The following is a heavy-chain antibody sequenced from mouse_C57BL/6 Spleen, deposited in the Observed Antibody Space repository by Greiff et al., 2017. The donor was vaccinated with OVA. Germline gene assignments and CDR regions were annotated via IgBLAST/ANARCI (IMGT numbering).Heavy chain of an antibody. D-gene: IGHD1-1*02. CDR2: IDPSDSET. V-gene: IGHV1-52*01. CDR1: GYTFTSYW. J-gene: IGHJ2*01. Sequence: QVQLQQPGAELVKPGASVKLSCKASGYTFTSYWLHWVKQRPIQGLEWIGNIDPSDSETHYNQKFKDKATVTVDKSSSTAYMQLSSLTSEYSAFYYCAKGNYLDYWGQGTTLTGSS. CDR3: AKGNYLDY.